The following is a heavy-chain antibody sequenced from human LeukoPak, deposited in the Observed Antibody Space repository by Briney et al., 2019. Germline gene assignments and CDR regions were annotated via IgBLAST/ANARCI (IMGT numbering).Heavy chain of an antibody. CDR1: GFTFSSYA. CDR2: ISGSGGST. Sequence: AGGSLRLSCAASGFTFSSYAMSWVRQAPGKGLEWVSAISGSGGSTYYADSVKGRFTISRDNSKNTLYLQMNSLRAEDTAVYYCAKFPSYQYYYYYMNVWGKGTTATVSS. J-gene: IGHJ6*03. CDR3: AKFPSYQYYYYYMNV. V-gene: IGHV3-23*01.